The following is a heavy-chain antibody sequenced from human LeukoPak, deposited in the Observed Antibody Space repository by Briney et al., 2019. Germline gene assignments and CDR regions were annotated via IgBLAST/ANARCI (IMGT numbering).Heavy chain of an antibody. CDR2: IIPIFGIA. J-gene: IGHJ4*02. Sequence: SVKVSCKASGGTFSSYAISWVRQTPGQGLEWMGRIIPIFGIANYAQKFQGRVTITADKSTSTAYMELSSLRSEDTAVYYCARGPENDFTFDYWGQGTLVTVSS. D-gene: IGHD2-21*02. CDR3: ARGPENDFTFDY. V-gene: IGHV1-69*04. CDR1: GGTFSSYA.